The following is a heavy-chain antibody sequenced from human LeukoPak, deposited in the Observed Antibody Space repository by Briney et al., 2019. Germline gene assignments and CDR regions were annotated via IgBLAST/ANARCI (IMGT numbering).Heavy chain of an antibody. J-gene: IGHJ4*02. D-gene: IGHD3-16*02. Sequence: SQTLSLTCTVSGGSISSGGYYWSWIRQHPGKGLEWIGYIYYSGSTYYNPSLKSRVTISVGTSKNQFSLKLSSVTAADTAVYYCARVKRDTPDFDYWGQGTLVTVSS. CDR3: ARVKRDTPDFDY. V-gene: IGHV4-31*03. CDR1: GGSISSGGYY. CDR2: IYYSGST.